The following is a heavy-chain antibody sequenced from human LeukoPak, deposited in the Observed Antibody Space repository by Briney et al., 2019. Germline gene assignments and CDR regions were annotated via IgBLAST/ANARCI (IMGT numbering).Heavy chain of an antibody. D-gene: IGHD1-26*01. CDR1: GFTFSSYS. CDR2: ISSSSSYI. Sequence: GGSLRPSCAASGFTFSSYSMNWVRQAPGKGLEWVSSISSSSSYIYYADSVKGRFTISRDNAKNSLYLQMNSLRAEDTAVYYCARGLQSAYSGSYVYWGQGTLVTVSS. CDR3: ARGLQSAYSGSYVY. V-gene: IGHV3-21*01. J-gene: IGHJ4*02.